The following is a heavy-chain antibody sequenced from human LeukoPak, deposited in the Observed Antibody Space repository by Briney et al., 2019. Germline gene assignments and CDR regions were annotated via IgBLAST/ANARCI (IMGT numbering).Heavy chain of an antibody. V-gene: IGHV3-21*01. CDR2: ISSSSSYI. CDR3: ARGYYDLYYDLSSDGY. J-gene: IGHJ4*02. Sequence: NAGGSLRLSCAASGFTFSSYSMNWVRQAPGKGLEWVSSISSSSSYIYYADSVKGRFTISRDNAKNSLYLQMNSLRAEDTAVYYCARGYYDLYYDLSSDGYWGQGTLVTVSS. CDR1: GFTFSSYS. D-gene: IGHD3-22*01.